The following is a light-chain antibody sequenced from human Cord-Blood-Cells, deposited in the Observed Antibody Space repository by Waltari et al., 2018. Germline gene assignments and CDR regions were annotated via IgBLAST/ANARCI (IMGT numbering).Light chain of an antibody. J-gene: IGLJ3*02. CDR2: DVS. Sequence: QSVLTQPASVSGSPGQSITISCTGTSSDVGGYNYVSWYQQHPGKAPKLMIYDVSNRPSGVSTRFSGSKSGNTASLTISGLQAEDEADYYCSSDTSSSTWVFGGGTKLTVL. V-gene: IGLV2-14*03. CDR3: SSDTSSSTWV. CDR1: SSDVGGYNY.